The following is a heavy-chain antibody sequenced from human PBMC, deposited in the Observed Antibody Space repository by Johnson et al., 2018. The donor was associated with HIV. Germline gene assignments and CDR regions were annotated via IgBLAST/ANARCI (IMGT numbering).Heavy chain of an antibody. J-gene: IGHJ3*02. V-gene: IGHV3-66*03. CDR2: IYSGGST. CDR3: ARGALGDWVDAFDI. D-gene: IGHD3-16*01. Sequence: VQLVESGGGLIQPGGSLRLSCAASGFTVSSNYMSWVRQAPGKGLEWVSVIYSGGSTYYADSVKGRFTISRDNYKNTLYLQMNSLRAEDTAVYYCARGALGDWVDAFDIWGQGTMVTVSS. CDR1: GFTVSSNY.